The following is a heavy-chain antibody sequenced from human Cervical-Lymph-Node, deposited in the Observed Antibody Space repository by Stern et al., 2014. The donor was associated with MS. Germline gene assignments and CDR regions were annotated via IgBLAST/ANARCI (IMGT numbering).Heavy chain of an antibody. CDR3: ARAVGATDDWFDP. Sequence: VQLVESGAEVKKPGASVKVSCKASGYTFTSYYMHWVRHAPGQGLEWMGIINPSGGSTSYAQKFQGRVTMTRDTSTSTVYMELSSLRSEDTAVYYCARAVGATDDWFDPWGQGTLVTVSS. D-gene: IGHD1-26*01. CDR2: INPSGGST. CDR1: GYTFTSYY. J-gene: IGHJ5*02. V-gene: IGHV1-46*01.